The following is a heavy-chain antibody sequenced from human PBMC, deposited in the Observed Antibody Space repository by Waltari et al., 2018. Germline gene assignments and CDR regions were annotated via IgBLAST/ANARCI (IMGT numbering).Heavy chain of an antibody. CDR1: GGSINNYY. CDR2: IYYSGNT. D-gene: IGHD6-19*01. V-gene: IGHV4-59*08. CDR3: ARGMSSVWYGPFDY. Sequence: QVQLQESGPGLVKPSETLSLTCTVSGGSINNYYWSWIRQPPGKGLEWIGYIYYSGNTIYNPSLESGGTMAAETSKNQFSMKLSSVTAADTAVYYCARGMSSVWYGPFDYWGQGTLVTVSS. J-gene: IGHJ4*02.